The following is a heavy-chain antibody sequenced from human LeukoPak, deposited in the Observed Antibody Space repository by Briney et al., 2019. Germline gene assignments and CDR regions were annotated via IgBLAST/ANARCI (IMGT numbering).Heavy chain of an antibody. V-gene: IGHV4-4*02. D-gene: IGHD3-10*01. CDR1: GGSISSSNW. Sequence: SETLSLTCAVSGGSISSSNWWSWVRQPPGKGLEWIGEIYHSGSTNYNPSLKSRVTISVDKSKNQFSLKLSSVTAADTAVYYCARGDYYGSGSRYFDYWGQGTLDTVSS. CDR3: ARGDYYGSGSRYFDY. CDR2: IYHSGST. J-gene: IGHJ4*02.